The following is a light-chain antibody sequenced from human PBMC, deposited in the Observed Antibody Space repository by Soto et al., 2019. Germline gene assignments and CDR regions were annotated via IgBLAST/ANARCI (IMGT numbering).Light chain of an antibody. CDR3: QQYGSTPYT. CDR2: GAS. V-gene: IGKV3-20*01. Sequence: EIVLTQSPGTLSLSPGERATLSCRASQSISSNHLAWYQQRPGQSPRRLIFGASKRATGIPDRFSGSGSGTDFTLTISSLEPGDCAVYYCQQYGSTPYTFGQGTKLEI. CDR1: QSISSNH. J-gene: IGKJ2*01.